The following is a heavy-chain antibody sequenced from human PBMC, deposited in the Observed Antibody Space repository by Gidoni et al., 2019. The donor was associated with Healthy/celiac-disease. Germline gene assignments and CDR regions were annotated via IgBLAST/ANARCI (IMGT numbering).Heavy chain of an antibody. V-gene: IGHV4-31*03. CDR3: ASTDYYGSGSYYRGPNWFDP. J-gene: IGHJ5*02. D-gene: IGHD3-10*01. Sequence: QVQLQESGPGLVNPSQTLSLTCTVSGGSISSGGYYWSWIRQHPGKGLEWIGYIYYSGSTYYNPSLKSRVTISVDTSKNQFSLKLSSVTAADTAVYYCASTDYYGSGSYYRGPNWFDPWGQGTLVTVSS. CDR2: IYYSGST. CDR1: GGSISSGGYY.